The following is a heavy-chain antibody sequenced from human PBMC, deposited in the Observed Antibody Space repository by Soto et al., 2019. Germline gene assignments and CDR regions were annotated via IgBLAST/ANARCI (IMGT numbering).Heavy chain of an antibody. CDR2: ISFDGSKE. D-gene: IGHD1-26*01. J-gene: IGHJ4*02. Sequence: GGSLRLSCAASGFTFSKFAMHWVRQAPGKGLEWVAVISFDGSKEYYVDSVKGRFTISRDNSKDTLYLQMNSLRVEDTAVYYCAKDISSYSGSYTYYFDCWGQGNLVTVSS. V-gene: IGHV3-30*18. CDR1: GFTFSKFA. CDR3: AKDISSYSGSYTYYFDC.